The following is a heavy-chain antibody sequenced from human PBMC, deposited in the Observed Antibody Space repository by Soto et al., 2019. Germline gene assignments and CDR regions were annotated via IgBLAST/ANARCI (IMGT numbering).Heavy chain of an antibody. CDR1: GGSVSSNSAA. D-gene: IGHD6-13*01. V-gene: IGHV6-1*01. CDR3: AREGEIAAAGRGEFDY. J-gene: IGHJ4*02. CDR2: TYYRSKWYN. Sequence: SQTLSLTCVISGGSVSSNSAAWNWIRQSPSRGLEWLGRTYYRSKWYNDHAVSVKSRITINADTSKNQFSLQLNAVTPEDTAVYYCAREGEIAAAGRGEFDYWGQGTLVTVSS.